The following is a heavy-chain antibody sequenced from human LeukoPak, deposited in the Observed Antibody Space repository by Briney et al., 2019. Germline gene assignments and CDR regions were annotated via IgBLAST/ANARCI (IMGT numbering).Heavy chain of an antibody. V-gene: IGHV4-59*01. CDR1: GGSISSYY. J-gene: IGHJ3*02. D-gene: IGHD3-22*01. Sequence: SETLSLTCTVSGGSISSYYWSWIRQPPGKGLEWIGYIYYSGSTNYNPSLKSRVTISVDTSKNQFSLKLSSVTADDTAVYYCARGHYYDSTDAFDIWGQGTMVTVSS. CDR3: ARGHYYDSTDAFDI. CDR2: IYYSGST.